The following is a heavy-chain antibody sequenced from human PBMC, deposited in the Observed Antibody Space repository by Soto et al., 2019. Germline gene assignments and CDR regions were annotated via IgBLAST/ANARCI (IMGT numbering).Heavy chain of an antibody. Sequence: SGPTLVNPTQTLTLTCTFSGFSLSTSGMCVTWIRQPPGKALEWLALSDWDDDKFYNPSLTTRLTISKDTSKNQVVLTMANMDPVDTATYYCERSPRTGTYYDFDYWGPGTLVTVSS. CDR2: SDWDDDK. J-gene: IGHJ4*02. CDR3: ERSPRTGTYYDFDY. V-gene: IGHV2-70*01. CDR1: GFSLSTSGMC. D-gene: IGHD1-26*01.